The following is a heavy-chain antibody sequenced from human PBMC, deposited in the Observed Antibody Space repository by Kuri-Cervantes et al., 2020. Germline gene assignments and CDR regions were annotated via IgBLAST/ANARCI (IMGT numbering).Heavy chain of an antibody. CDR1: GFTFSSYS. J-gene: IGHJ4*02. V-gene: IGHV3-21*01. D-gene: IGHD6-19*01. CDR2: ISSSSSYI. Sequence: GESLKISCAASGFTFSSYSMNWVRQAPGKGLEWVSSISSSSSYIYYADSVKGRFTISRDNAKNSLYLQMNSLRAEDTAVYYCARDSKVIAVATEFDYWGQGTLVTVSS. CDR3: ARDSKVIAVATEFDY.